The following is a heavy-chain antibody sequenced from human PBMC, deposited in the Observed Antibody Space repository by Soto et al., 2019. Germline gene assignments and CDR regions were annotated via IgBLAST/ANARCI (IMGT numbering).Heavy chain of an antibody. Sequence: SETLSLTCTVSGGSISSGGYYWSWIRQHPGKGLEWIGYIYYSGSTYYNPSLKSRVTISVDTSKNQFSLKLSSVTAADTAVYYCARGIVVITNSCFFDIWGQGTMVTVSS. CDR3: ARGIVVITNSCFFDI. V-gene: IGHV4-31*03. J-gene: IGHJ3*02. CDR2: IYYSGST. CDR1: GGSISSGGYY. D-gene: IGHD3-22*01.